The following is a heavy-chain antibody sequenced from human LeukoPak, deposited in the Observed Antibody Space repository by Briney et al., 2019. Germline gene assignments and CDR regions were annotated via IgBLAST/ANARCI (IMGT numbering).Heavy chain of an antibody. CDR3: ARDRPYGAGRAWFDP. J-gene: IGHJ5*02. CDR2: ISAYNGNT. D-gene: IGHD4-17*01. Sequence: ASVKVSCKASGYTFTSYGISWVRQAPGQGLEWMGWISAYNGNTNYAQKLQGRVTITTDTSTSTAYMELRSLRSDDTAVYYCARDRPYGAGRAWFDPWGQGTLVTVSS. CDR1: GYTFTSYG. V-gene: IGHV1-18*01.